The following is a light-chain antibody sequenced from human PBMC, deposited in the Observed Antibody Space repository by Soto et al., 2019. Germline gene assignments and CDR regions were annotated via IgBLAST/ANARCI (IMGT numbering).Light chain of an antibody. J-gene: IGKJ1*01. V-gene: IGKV1-5*03. CDR1: QSLNDW. CDR3: QQYNGYSWA. CDR2: KVS. Sequence: DIQMTQSPSTLSASVGDRVTITCRASQSLNDWLAWFQQKPGKAPNLLIYKVSNLESGVPSRFSGSGSGTEFALTISSLQPDDFATHYCQQYNGYSWAFGQGTKVDIE.